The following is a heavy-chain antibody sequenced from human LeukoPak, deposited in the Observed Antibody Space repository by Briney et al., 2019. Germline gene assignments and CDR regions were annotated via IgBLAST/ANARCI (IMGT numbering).Heavy chain of an antibody. V-gene: IGHV3-23*01. CDR2: IRSVGDTT. D-gene: IGHD3-22*01. CDR3: ARDGVLDSSGYYYG. Sequence: GGSLRLSCAVSGFTCSSYAMSWVRQAPGKGLEWVSAIRSVGDTTYYADSVKGRFTISRDNSRNTLYLQLSSLRAEDTAVYYCARDGVLDSSGYYYGWGQGTLVTVSS. CDR1: GFTCSSYA. J-gene: IGHJ4*02.